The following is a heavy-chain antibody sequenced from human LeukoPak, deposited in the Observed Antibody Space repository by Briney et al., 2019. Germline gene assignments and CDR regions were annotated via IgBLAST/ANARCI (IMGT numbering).Heavy chain of an antibody. Sequence: PGGSLRLSCAASGFIFSQYSMNWVRHPPGKRLEWVSIIGSSGGGIHYADSVKGRFTISRDNSKNALYLQMNSLRVEDTAVYYCAIDPNWGTHSWGQGVLVTVSS. CDR1: GFIFSQYS. J-gene: IGHJ4*02. V-gene: IGHV3-23*01. CDR3: AIDPNWGTHS. CDR2: IGSSGGGI. D-gene: IGHD7-27*01.